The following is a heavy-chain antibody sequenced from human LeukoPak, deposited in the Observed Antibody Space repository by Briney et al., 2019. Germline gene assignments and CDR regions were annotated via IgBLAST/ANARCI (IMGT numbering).Heavy chain of an antibody. D-gene: IGHD4-23*01. CDR3: TSLVGSPTY. CDR1: GFNFQYAW. Sequence: GGSLRLSCAGSGFNFQYAWMTWVRQAPGKGLEWVGRIKSKRDGETTDYAALVKSRFSISRDDSKNTVYLQMNSLRTEDTAVYYCTSLVGSPTYWGQGTLVAVSS. J-gene: IGHJ4*02. V-gene: IGHV3-15*01. CDR2: IKSKRDGETT.